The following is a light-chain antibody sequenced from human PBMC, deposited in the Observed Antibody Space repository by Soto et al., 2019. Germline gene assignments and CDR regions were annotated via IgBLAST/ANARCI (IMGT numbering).Light chain of an antibody. Sequence: EIVLTQSPGTLSLSPGERATRSCRASRSLSSSYVVWYQQKPGQAPRLLIYAASRRATGIPDRFSGSGSATEYTLTISRLEPADFAVYYCQQQGTFGQGTKLEIK. CDR2: AAS. CDR1: RSLSSSY. CDR3: QQQGT. J-gene: IGKJ2*01. V-gene: IGKV3-20*01.